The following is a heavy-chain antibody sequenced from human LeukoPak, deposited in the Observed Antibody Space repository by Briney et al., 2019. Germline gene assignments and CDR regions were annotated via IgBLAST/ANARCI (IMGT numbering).Heavy chain of an antibody. J-gene: IGHJ6*03. V-gene: IGHV4-59*01. D-gene: IGHD2-15*01. CDR2: IYYSGST. CDR3: ARSFFSGDYMDV. CDR1: GGSISSYY. Sequence: SQTLSLTCTVSGGSISSYYWSWIRQPPGKGLEWIGYIYYSGSTNYNPSLKSRVNISVDTSKNQVSLKVSSVTAADTAVYYCARSFFSGDYMDVWGKGTTVTVSS.